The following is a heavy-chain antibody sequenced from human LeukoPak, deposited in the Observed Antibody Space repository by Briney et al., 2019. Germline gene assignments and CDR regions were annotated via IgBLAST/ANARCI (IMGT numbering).Heavy chain of an antibody. V-gene: IGHV3-21*01. Sequence: PGGSLRLSCAASGFTFSSYSMNWVRQAPGKGLEWVSSISSSSSYIYYADSVKGRFTISRDNAKNSLYLQMNSLRAEDTAVYYCARDPGYYYDSSGSDYFDYWGQGTLVTVSS. CDR2: ISSSSSYI. J-gene: IGHJ4*02. D-gene: IGHD3-22*01. CDR3: ARDPGYYYDSSGSDYFDY. CDR1: GFTFSSYS.